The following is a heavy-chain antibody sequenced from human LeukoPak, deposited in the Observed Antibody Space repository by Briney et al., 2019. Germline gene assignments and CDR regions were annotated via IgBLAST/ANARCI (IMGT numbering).Heavy chain of an antibody. J-gene: IGHJ3*02. D-gene: IGHD4-17*01. Sequence: ASVKVSCKASGYTFSSYVMNWVRQAPGQGLEWMGRINTNTGNPTYAQGFTGRFVFSLDTSVSTAYLQISSLKAEDTAVYYCARDPIYGDSSDAFDIWGQGTMVTVSS. CDR2: INTNTGNP. CDR3: ARDPIYGDSSDAFDI. V-gene: IGHV7-4-1*02. CDR1: GYTFSSYV.